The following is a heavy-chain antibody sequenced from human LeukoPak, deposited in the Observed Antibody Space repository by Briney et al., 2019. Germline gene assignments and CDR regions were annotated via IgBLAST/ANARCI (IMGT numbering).Heavy chain of an antibody. CDR1: GFTFSGSA. J-gene: IGHJ4*02. D-gene: IGHD4-17*01. V-gene: IGHV3-73*01. Sequence: GGSLRLSCAASGFTFSGSAMHWVRQASGKGLEWGGRIRSKANNYATAYAASVKGRFTISRDDSKNTAYLQMNSLKTDDTAVYFCSSGLSVLRSNNTPVDYWGQGTLVTVSS. CDR3: SSGLSVLRSNNTPVDY. CDR2: IRSKANNYAT.